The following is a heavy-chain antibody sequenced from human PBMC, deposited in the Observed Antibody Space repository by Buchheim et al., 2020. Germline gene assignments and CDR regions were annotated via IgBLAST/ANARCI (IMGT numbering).Heavy chain of an antibody. D-gene: IGHD3-10*01. V-gene: IGHV4-34*01. CDR3: ARLQDYYGSGSYSDY. CDR2: INHSGST. J-gene: IGHJ4*02. CDR1: GGSFSGYY. Sequence: QVQLRQWGAGLLKPSETLSLTCAVYGGSFSGYYWSWIRQPPGKGLEWIGEINHSGSTNYNPSLKSRVTISVDTSKNQFSLKLSSVTAADTAVYYCARLQDYYGSGSYSDYWGQGTL.